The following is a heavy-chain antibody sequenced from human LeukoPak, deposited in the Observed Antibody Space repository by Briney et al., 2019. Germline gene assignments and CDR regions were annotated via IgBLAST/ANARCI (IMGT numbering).Heavy chain of an antibody. CDR1: GYTFTSYD. D-gene: IGHD1-26*01. V-gene: IGHV1-8*01. CDR3: AKNSVNGHNIVGATIGGYYFDY. CDR2: MNPNSGNT. Sequence: ASVKVSCKASGYTFTSYDINWVRQATGQGLEWMGWMNPNSGNTGYAQKFQGRVTMTRNTSISTAYMELSSLRSEDTAVYYCAKNSVNGHNIVGATIGGYYFDYWGQGTLVTVSS. J-gene: IGHJ4*02.